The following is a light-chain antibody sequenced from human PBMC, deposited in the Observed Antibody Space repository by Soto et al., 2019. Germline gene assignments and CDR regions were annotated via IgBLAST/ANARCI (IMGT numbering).Light chain of an antibody. Sequence: QSALTEPSSLFGSPGQSITISCTGTISDVGTYNLVSWYQQHPGEAPKLIIYEDNKRPSGVSNRFSGSRSGYTASLTISGLQAEDEADYFCCSYATGSPYIFGTGTKVTVL. V-gene: IGLV2-23*01. J-gene: IGLJ1*01. CDR1: ISDVGTYNL. CDR3: CSYATGSPYI. CDR2: EDN.